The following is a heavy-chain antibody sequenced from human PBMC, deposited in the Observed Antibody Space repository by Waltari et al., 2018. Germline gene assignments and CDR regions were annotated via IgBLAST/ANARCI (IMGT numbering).Heavy chain of an antibody. J-gene: IGHJ3*01. CDR1: GFTFGGHN. CDR2: ISPTGYDK. V-gene: IGHV3-48*03. Sequence: GGHLVPAGGSLRLSCGGPGFTFGGHNINWVRQTPEKGLEWISHISPTGYDKLYAASVRGRFTISRDSAKSVFLEMSRLRAEDTGVYYCVRSLYINYGSPGFEEWGPGTMVTVS. CDR3: VRSLYINYGSPGFEE. D-gene: IGHD3-16*01.